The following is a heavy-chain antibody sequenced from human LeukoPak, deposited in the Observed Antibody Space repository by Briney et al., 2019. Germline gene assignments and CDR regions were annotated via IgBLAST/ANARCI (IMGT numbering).Heavy chain of an antibody. CDR1: GFTFSSYS. V-gene: IGHV3-48*04. Sequence: GGSLRLSCAASGFTFSSYSMNWVRQAPGKGLEWVSYISSSSSTIYYADSVKGRFTISRDNAKNSLYLQMNTLRAEDTAVYYCAKYYYDSSGNRYCFDYWGQGTLVTVSS. J-gene: IGHJ4*02. D-gene: IGHD3-22*01. CDR3: AKYYYDSSGNRYCFDY. CDR2: ISSSSSTI.